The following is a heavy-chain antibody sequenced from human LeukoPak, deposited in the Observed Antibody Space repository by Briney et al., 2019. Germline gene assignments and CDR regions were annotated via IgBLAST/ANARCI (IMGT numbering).Heavy chain of an antibody. J-gene: IGHJ4*02. CDR3: GSVSYGEIDY. CDR2: ISYDGSNK. V-gene: IGHV3-30*04. D-gene: IGHD5-18*01. CDR1: GFTFSSYA. Sequence: GGSLRLSCAASGFTFSSYAMHWVRQAPGKGLEWVAVISYDGSNKYYADSVRGRFTISRDNSKNTLYLQMNSLRAEDTAVYYCGSVSYGEIDYRGQGTLVTVSS.